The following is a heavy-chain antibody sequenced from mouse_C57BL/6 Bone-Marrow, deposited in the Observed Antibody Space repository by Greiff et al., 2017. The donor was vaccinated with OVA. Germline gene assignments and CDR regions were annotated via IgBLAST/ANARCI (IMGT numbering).Heavy chain of an antibody. V-gene: IGHV1-64*01. J-gene: IGHJ3*01. D-gene: IGHD2-3*01. CDR3: AREGWLLVTFAY. CDR2: IHPNSGST. CDR1: GYTFTSYW. Sequence: QVQLQQPGAELVKPGASVKLSCKASGYTFTSYWMHWVKQRPGQGLEWIGMIHPNSGSTNYNEKFKSKATLTVDKSSSTAYLQLRSLTSEDSAVYYCAREGWLLVTFAYWGQGTLVTVSA.